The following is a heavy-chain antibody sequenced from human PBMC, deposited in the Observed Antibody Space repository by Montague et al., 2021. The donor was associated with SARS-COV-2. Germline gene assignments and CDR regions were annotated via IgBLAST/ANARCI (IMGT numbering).Heavy chain of an antibody. CDR2: MYYTGTS. D-gene: IGHD2-2*02. V-gene: IGHV4-59*02. CDR3: ARGLGYTSMFRFFDY. J-gene: IGHJ4*01. Sequence: TLSLTCAISGGSASGYYWAWIRQPPGKGLEWIGYMYYTGTSNYNPSLKSRVSMSIDTFKNHFSLNLTSVAAADTGVYYCARGLGYTSMFRFFDYWGHGAQVTVSS. CDR1: GGSASGYY.